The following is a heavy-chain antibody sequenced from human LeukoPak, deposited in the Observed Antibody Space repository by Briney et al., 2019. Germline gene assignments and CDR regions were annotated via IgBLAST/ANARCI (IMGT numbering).Heavy chain of an antibody. Sequence: SETLSLTCTVSGGSISSYYWSWIRQPPGKGLEWIGYIYYSGSTNYNPSLKSRATISVDTSKNQFSLKLSSVTAADTAVYYCARDGYSSSPTGYFDYWGQGTLVTVSS. CDR1: GGSISSYY. CDR2: IYYSGST. CDR3: ARDGYSSSPTGYFDY. D-gene: IGHD6-13*01. J-gene: IGHJ4*02. V-gene: IGHV4-59*01.